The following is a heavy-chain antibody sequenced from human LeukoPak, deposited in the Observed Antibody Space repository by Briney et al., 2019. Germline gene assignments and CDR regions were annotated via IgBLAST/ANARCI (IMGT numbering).Heavy chain of an antibody. Sequence: AASVKVSCKVSGYTLTELSMHWVRQAPGKGLEWMGGFDPEDGGTIYAQKFQGRVTMTEDTSTDTAYMELSSLRSEDTAVYYCATDGDCSGGSCSPYYYGMDVWGQGTTVTVSS. CDR1: GYTLTELS. D-gene: IGHD2-15*01. V-gene: IGHV1-24*01. CDR3: ATDGDCSGGSCSPYYYGMDV. CDR2: FDPEDGGT. J-gene: IGHJ6*02.